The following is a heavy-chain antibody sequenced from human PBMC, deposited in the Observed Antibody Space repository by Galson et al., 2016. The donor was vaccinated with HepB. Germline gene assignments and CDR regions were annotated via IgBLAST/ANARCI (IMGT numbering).Heavy chain of an antibody. CDR1: GGSISDDIW. Sequence: SETLSLTCAVSGGSISDDIWWTWIRQSAGKGLEWIGRLYATGSTVYNPSLRSRVTMSIDTAKNQFSLRLTSVTAADTAVYYCARASTALFDYWGQGILVTVSS. J-gene: IGHJ4*02. CDR2: LYATGST. D-gene: IGHD4-11*01. V-gene: IGHV4-4*07. CDR3: ARASTALFDY.